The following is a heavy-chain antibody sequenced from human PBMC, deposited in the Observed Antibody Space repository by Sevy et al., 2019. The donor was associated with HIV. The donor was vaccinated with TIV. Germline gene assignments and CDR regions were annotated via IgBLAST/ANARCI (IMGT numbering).Heavy chain of an antibody. CDR2: IYYSGST. CDR3: ARSSDPTVTTAGLIVDAFDI. D-gene: IGHD4-17*01. Sequence: SETLSLTCTVSGGSISSGGYYWSWIRQHPGKGLEWIGYIYYSGSTYYNPSLKSRVTISVDTSKNQFSLKLSSVTAAATAVYYCARSSDPTVTTAGLIVDAFDIWGQGTMVTVSS. CDR1: GGSISSGGYY. V-gene: IGHV4-31*03. J-gene: IGHJ3*02.